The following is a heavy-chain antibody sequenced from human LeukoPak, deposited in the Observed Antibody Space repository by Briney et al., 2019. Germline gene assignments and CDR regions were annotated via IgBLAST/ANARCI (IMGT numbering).Heavy chain of an antibody. J-gene: IGHJ6*02. D-gene: IGHD4/OR15-4a*01. CDR3: ARHHPDYHYYGVDV. V-gene: IGHV5-51*01. CDR1: GYRFSSYW. CDR2: IYPGDSDT. Sequence: GESLKISCKGFGYRFSSYWIGWVRQMPGEGLEWMGTIYPGDSDTIYSPSFQGQVTISADKSSSTAFLHWSSLKASDTAIYYCARHHPDYHYYGVDVWGQGTTVTVSS.